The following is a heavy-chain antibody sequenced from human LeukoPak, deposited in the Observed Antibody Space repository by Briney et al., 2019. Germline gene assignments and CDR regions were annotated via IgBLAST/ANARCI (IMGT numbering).Heavy chain of an antibody. CDR3: ARDMGLHDFDY. D-gene: IGHD3-10*01. Sequence: GGSLRLSCAASGFTFSTYDMSWVRQAPGKGLEWVSTISGSGVSTYYADSVKGLFTISRDNSKNTLYLQMNSLRAEDTAVYFCARDMGLHDFDYWGQGTLVTVSS. V-gene: IGHV3-23*01. CDR1: GFTFSTYD. J-gene: IGHJ4*02. CDR2: ISGSGVST.